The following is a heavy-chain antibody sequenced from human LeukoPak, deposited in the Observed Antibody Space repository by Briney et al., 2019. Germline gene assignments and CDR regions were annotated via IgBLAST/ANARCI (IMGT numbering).Heavy chain of an antibody. V-gene: IGHV3-64*01. Sequence: GGSLRLSCAASGFIFSGYSMNWVRQAPGKQLEYVSAISSDGGSTYYANSVKGRFTISRDTSKNTLYLQMGSLRAEDMAVYYCVRWGYYSNYDYWGQGTLVTVSS. CDR2: ISSDGGST. CDR3: VRWGYYSNYDY. D-gene: IGHD4-11*01. J-gene: IGHJ4*02. CDR1: GFIFSGYS.